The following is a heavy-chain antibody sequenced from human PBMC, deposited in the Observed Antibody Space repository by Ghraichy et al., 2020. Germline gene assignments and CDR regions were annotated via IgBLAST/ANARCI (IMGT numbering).Heavy chain of an antibody. V-gene: IGHV4-38-2*01. CDR3: ARLMGVAGIRGFDY. J-gene: IGHJ4*02. CDR2: IYHSGST. CDR1: GYSISSGYY. D-gene: IGHD6-19*01. Sequence: SETLSLTCAVSGYSISSGYYWGWIRQPPGKGLEWIGSIYHSGSTYYNPSLKSRVTISVDTSKNQFSLKLSSVTAADTAVYYCARLMGVAGIRGFDYWGQGTLVTVSS.